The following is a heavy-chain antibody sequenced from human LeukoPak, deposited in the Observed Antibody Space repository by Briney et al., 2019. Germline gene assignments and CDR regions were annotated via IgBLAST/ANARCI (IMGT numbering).Heavy chain of an antibody. D-gene: IGHD3-10*01. J-gene: IGHJ4*02. CDR2: IYGGGST. Sequence: GGSLRLSCAASGFTVSSNFMAWVRQAPGKGLEWVSVIYGGGSTFYADSVKGRFTISRDNSKNTLYLQMNSLRAEDTAVYYCARGMVRGVIKSPFDYWGQGTLVTVSS. CDR1: GFTVSSNF. CDR3: ARGMVRGVIKSPFDY. V-gene: IGHV3-53*01.